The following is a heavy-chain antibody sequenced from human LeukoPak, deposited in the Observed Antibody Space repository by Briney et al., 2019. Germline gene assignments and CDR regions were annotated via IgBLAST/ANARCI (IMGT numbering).Heavy chain of an antibody. Sequence: SETLSLTCTVSGGSISSYYWSWIRQPPGKGLEWIGYIYYSGSTNYNPSLKSRVTIPVDTSKNQFSLKLSSVTAADTAVYYCVGGLSDYGNWFDPWGQGTLVTVSS. D-gene: IGHD4-17*01. CDR1: GGSISSYY. J-gene: IGHJ5*02. V-gene: IGHV4-59*08. CDR2: IYYSGST. CDR3: VGGLSDYGNWFDP.